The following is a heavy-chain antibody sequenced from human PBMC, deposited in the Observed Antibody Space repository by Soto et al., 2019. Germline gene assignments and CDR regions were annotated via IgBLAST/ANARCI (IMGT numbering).Heavy chain of an antibody. J-gene: IGHJ6*02. V-gene: IGHV3-21*01. D-gene: IGHD1-1*01. Sequence: EVQLVESGGGLVKPGGSLRLSCAASGFTFSSYSMNWVRQAPGKGLEWVSSISSSSSYIYYADSVKGRFTISRDNAKNSLYLQMNSLRAEDTAVYYCARDFKLEPYYYGMNVWGQGTTVTVSS. CDR1: GFTFSSYS. CDR3: ARDFKLEPYYYGMNV. CDR2: ISSSSSYI.